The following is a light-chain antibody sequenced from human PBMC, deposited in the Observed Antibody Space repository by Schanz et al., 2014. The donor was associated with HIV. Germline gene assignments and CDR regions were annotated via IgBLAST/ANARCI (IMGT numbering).Light chain of an antibody. Sequence: QSALTQPPSASGSPGQSVIISCTGTSRDVGGYKYVSWYQQHPGKAPKLMIYDVSDRPSGVSNRFSGSKSGTSASLAITGPQAEDEADYYCCSYAGSYVFGTGTKLTVL. CDR1: SRDVGGYKY. CDR2: DVS. CDR3: CSYAGSYV. V-gene: IGLV2-11*01. J-gene: IGLJ1*01.